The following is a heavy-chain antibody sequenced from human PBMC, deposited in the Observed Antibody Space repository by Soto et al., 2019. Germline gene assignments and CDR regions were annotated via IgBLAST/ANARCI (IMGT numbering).Heavy chain of an antibody. D-gene: IGHD6-6*01. J-gene: IGHJ6*02. V-gene: IGHV3-74*01. Sequence: PGGSLRLSCAASGFTFSSYWMHWVRQAPGKGLVWVSRINSDGSSTSYADSVKGRFTISRDNAKNTLYLQMNSLRAEDTAVYYCARDRDSSSSLQYYYYYYGMDVWGQGTTVTVSS. CDR2: INSDGSST. CDR1: GFTFSSYW. CDR3: ARDRDSSSSLQYYYYYYGMDV.